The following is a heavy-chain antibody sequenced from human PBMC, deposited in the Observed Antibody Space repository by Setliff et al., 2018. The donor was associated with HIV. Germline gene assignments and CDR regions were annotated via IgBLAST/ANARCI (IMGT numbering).Heavy chain of an antibody. J-gene: IGHJ4*02. Sequence: SETLSPTCTVSGGSISRGGYYWSWIRQPAGKDMEWIGRSGNTIYNPSLESRVTISVDTSKNQFSLKLGSVTAADTAVYFCARRFEQWLAFDYWGQGTLVTVSS. D-gene: IGHD6-19*01. V-gene: IGHV4-61*02. CDR3: ARRFEQWLAFDY. CDR2: SGNT. CDR1: GGSISRGGYY.